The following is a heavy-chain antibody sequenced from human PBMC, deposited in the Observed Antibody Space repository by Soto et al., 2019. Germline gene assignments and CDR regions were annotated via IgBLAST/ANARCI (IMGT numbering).Heavy chain of an antibody. Sequence: ASVKVSCKASGYTFTGYYMHWVRQAPGQGLEWMGWISAYNGNTNYAQKLQGRVTMTTDTSTSTAYMELRSLRSDDTAVYYCARDLTWSLLDYWGQGTLVTVSS. CDR2: ISAYNGNT. D-gene: IGHD2-8*02. V-gene: IGHV1-18*04. J-gene: IGHJ4*02. CDR1: GYTFTGYY. CDR3: ARDLTWSLLDY.